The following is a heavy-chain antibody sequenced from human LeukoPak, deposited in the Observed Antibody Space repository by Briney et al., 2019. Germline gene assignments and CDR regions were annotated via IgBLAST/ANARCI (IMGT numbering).Heavy chain of an antibody. CDR2: ISSSGSTI. Sequence: GGSLRLSCAASGFTFSSYEMNWVCQAPGKGLEWVSYISSSGSTIYYADSVKGRFTISRDNAKNSLYLQMNSLRAEDTAVYYCARDKYSYGYIDYWGQGTLVTVSS. CDR1: GFTFSSYE. CDR3: ARDKYSYGYIDY. J-gene: IGHJ4*02. D-gene: IGHD5-18*01. V-gene: IGHV3-48*03.